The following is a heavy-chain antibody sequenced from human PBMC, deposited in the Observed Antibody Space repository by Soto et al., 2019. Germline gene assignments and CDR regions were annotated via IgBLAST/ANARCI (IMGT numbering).Heavy chain of an antibody. CDR1: GGTLSSYA. J-gene: IGHJ5*02. CDR2: IIPIFGTA. CDR3: ARDRGPSSGYYPYWFDP. Sequence: ASVKVSCKASGGTLSSYAITWVRQAPGQGLEWMGGIIPIFGTANYAQKFQARVTITADESTSTAYMELSSLRSEDTAVYYCARDRGPSSGYYPYWFDPWGQGTLVTVSS. V-gene: IGHV1-69*13. D-gene: IGHD3-22*01.